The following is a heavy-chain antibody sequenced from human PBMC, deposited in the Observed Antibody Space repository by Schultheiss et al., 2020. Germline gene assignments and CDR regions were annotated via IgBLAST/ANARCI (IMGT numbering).Heavy chain of an antibody. CDR3: ARGNQNNWFDP. V-gene: IGHV3-33*01. D-gene: IGHD1-14*01. J-gene: IGHJ5*02. CDR2: IWYDGSNK. Sequence: GGSLRLSCAASGFTFSSYGIHWVRQAPGKGLEWVAVIWYDGSNKYYADSVKGRFTISRDNSKNTLYLQMNSLRADDTAVYYCARGNQNNWFDPWGQGTLVTVSS. CDR1: GFTFSSYG.